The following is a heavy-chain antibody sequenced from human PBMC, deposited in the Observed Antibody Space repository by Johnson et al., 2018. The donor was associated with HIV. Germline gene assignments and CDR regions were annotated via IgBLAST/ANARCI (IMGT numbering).Heavy chain of an antibody. CDR1: RFTVSTNY. CDR2: IYSGGNT. D-gene: IGHD3-16*01. Sequence: VQLVESGGGLVQPGGSLRLSCVASRFTVSTNYMSWVRQAPGKGLEWVSVIYSGGNTYYSDSLKGRFTISRDNSKNTLFVQMNSLRAEDTAVYYCARQKLGGGWTLDDAFDLWGQGTMVTVSS. CDR3: ARQKLGGGWTLDDAFDL. V-gene: IGHV3-66*02. J-gene: IGHJ3*01.